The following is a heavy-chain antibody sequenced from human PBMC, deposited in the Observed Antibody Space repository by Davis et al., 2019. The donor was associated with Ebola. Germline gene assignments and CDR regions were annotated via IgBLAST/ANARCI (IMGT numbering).Heavy chain of an antibody. CDR1: GFTVSRNY. D-gene: IGHD3-10*01. CDR3: TREVRGGFDP. V-gene: IGHV3-53*01. J-gene: IGHJ5*02. CDR2: IYSGGST. Sequence: GGSLRLSCTASGFTVSRNYLSWVRQAPGKGLEWVSVIYSGGSTYYADSVKGRFTISRDNSKTTLYLQMNSLGAEDTAVYYCTREVRGGFDPWGQGTLVTVSS.